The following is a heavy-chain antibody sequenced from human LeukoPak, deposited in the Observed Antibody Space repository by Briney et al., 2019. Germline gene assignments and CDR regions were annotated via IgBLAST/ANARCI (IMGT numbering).Heavy chain of an antibody. D-gene: IGHD6-6*01. J-gene: IGHJ2*01. Sequence: GGSLRLSCAVSGFTFSSWWMTWVRQAPGKGLEWVANIKQDGSEKNYVDSVKGRFTISRDNAKNSLYLQMNSLRAEDTAVYYCARGSSSPRNWYFDLWGRGTLVTVSS. CDR2: IKQDGSEK. CDR1: GFTFSSWW. CDR3: ARGSSSPRNWYFDL. V-gene: IGHV3-7*01.